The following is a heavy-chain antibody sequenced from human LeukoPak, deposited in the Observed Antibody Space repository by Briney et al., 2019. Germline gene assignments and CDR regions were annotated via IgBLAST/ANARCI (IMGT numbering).Heavy chain of an antibody. J-gene: IGHJ4*02. CDR3: AKDGGLWVSAHWGDS. V-gene: IGHV3-74*01. CDR2: ITNDGSST. CDR1: GLSFSSHW. D-gene: IGHD7-27*01. Sequence: GGSLRLSCAASGLSFSSHWMHWVRQAPGKGLVWVSRITNDGSSTTYADSVKGRFTISRDNSKNTLFLQMNSLRAEDTAVYYCAKDGGLWVSAHWGDSWGRGTLVTVPS.